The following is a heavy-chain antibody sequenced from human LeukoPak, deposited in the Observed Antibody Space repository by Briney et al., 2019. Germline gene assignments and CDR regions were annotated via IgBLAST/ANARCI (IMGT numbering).Heavy chain of an antibody. V-gene: IGHV4-38-2*02. Sequence: SETLSLTCTVSGYSISSGYYWGWIRQPPGKGLEWIGSIYHSGSTYYNPSLKSRVTISVDTSKNQFSLKLSSVTAADTAVYYCARGRVTATTHGGLGVDYWGQGTLVTVSS. D-gene: IGHD2-15*01. J-gene: IGHJ4*02. CDR2: IYHSGST. CDR1: GYSISSGYY. CDR3: ARGRVTATTHGGLGVDY.